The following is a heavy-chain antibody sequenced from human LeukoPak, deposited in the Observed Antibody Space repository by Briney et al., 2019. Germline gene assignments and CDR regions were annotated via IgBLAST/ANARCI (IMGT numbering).Heavy chain of an antibody. J-gene: IGHJ6*03. CDR1: GDTFSSYG. CDR3: ARDLAQYYYYYYYMDV. Sequence: GASVEVSCKTSGDTFSSYGISWVRQAPGQGLEWMGRIIPIVGSTNYAEKLQGRVTITADKSTSTVYMELSSLRSEDTAVYYCARDLAQYYYYYYYMDVWGKGTTVTVSS. V-gene: IGHV1-69*04. D-gene: IGHD3-3*02. CDR2: IIPIVGST.